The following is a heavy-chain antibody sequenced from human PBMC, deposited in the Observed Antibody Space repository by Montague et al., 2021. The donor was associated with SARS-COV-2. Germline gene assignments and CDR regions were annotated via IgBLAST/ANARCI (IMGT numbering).Heavy chain of an antibody. V-gene: IGHV4-39*07. CDR1: GFSLDSRGVG. CDR3: ARWDPQTLTVISLRGKSANDY. Sequence: LVKPTQTPTLTCTFSGFSLDSRGVGVGWIRQPPGKGLEWIAEINDRGVTNYNYNPSLGSRVTIAADTSKNQFSLKLRSVTAADTAVYYCARWDPQTLTVISLRGKSANDYWGQGTLVTVSS. D-gene: IGHD4-11*01. CDR2: INDRGVTNY. J-gene: IGHJ4*02.